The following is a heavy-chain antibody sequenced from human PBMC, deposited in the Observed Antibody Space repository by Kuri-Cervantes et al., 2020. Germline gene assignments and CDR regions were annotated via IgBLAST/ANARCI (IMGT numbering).Heavy chain of an antibody. CDR3: ARGQEYCSGGSCRSYYFDY. D-gene: IGHD2-15*01. CDR2: IYYSGST. CDR1: GGSISSYY. J-gene: IGHJ4*02. V-gene: IGHV4-59*12. Sequence: SETLSLTCTVSGGSISSYYWSWIRQPPGKGLEWIGYIYYSGSTNYNPSLKSRVTISVDTSKSQFSLKLSSVTAADTAVYYCARGQEYCSGGSCRSYYFDYWGQGTLVTVSS.